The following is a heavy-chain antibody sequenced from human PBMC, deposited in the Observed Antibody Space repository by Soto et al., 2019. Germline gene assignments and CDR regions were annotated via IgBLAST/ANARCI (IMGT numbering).Heavy chain of an antibody. CDR3: AREPTV. CDR2: IYYSGST. V-gene: IGHV4-31*03. Sequence: SETRSLTCPVSSDSITSGAYYWSWIRQHPGKGLEWIGYIYYSGSTYYNPSLKSRVTISVDTSKNQFSLKLSSVTAADTAVYYCAREPTVRGQGTLVTVPS. CDR1: SDSITSGAYY. J-gene: IGHJ4*02.